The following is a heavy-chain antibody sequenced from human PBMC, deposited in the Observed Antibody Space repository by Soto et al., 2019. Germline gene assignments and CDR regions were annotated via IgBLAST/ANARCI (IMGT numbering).Heavy chain of an antibody. CDR1: GGTFSSYA. V-gene: IGHV1-69*01. J-gene: IGHJ4*02. CDR2: IIPIFGTA. D-gene: IGHD5-12*01. Sequence: ACVKFSCKASGGTFSSYAISWVRQAPGQGLEWMGGIIPIFGTANYAQKFQGRVTITADESTSTAYMELSSLRSEDTAVYYCARSERWLQTVYFDYWGQGTLVTVSS. CDR3: ARSERWLQTVYFDY.